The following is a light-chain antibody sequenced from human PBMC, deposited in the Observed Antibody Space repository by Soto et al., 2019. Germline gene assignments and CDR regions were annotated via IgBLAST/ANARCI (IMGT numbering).Light chain of an antibody. Sequence: DIKMTQSPSTLSASVGDRVTITCRASQSISPWLAWYQQKPGKAPKILIYKASSLESGVPSRFSGSESGTEFTLTISSLQPDDFATYSCQQYKSYSRTFGQGTKLEIK. CDR3: QQYKSYSRT. V-gene: IGKV1-5*03. J-gene: IGKJ2*01. CDR2: KAS. CDR1: QSISPW.